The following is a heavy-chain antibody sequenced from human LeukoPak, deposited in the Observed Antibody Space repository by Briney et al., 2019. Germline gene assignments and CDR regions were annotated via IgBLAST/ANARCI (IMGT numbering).Heavy chain of an antibody. CDR1: GVSISSYY. J-gene: IGHJ3*02. CDR2: IHYSGST. CDR3: ARAFGCYPGICGFDI. Sequence: PSETLSLTCTVSGVSISSYYWSWIRQPPGKGLEWIGYIHYSGSTNYNPSLKSRVTISGDTSQNQFSLKLNSVTAADTAMYYCARAFGCYPGICGFDIWGQGTMVTVSS. D-gene: IGHD2-15*01. V-gene: IGHV4-59*01.